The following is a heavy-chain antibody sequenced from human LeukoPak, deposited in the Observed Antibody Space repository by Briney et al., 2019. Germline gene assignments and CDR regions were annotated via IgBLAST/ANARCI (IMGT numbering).Heavy chain of an antibody. D-gene: IGHD3-16*01. Sequence: PGGSPRLSCATSGFSFNRRGMNWVRHPPGKGLEWVSYISPRSETIFYAESVQGRFAVSRDDAKGSLYLQMHTLRVEDTAVYYCARIDGPTVFTYYMDLWGKGTTVTVAS. CDR1: GFSFNRRG. V-gene: IGHV3-48*04. CDR3: ARIDGPTVFTYYMDL. J-gene: IGHJ6*03. CDR2: ISPRSETI.